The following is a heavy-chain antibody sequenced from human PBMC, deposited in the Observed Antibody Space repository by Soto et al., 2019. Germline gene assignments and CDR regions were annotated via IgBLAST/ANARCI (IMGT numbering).Heavy chain of an antibody. Sequence: QPGGSLSLSCAASGFTFSSYAMSWVRQAPGKGLEWVSAISGSGGSTYYADSVKGRFTISRDNSKNTLYLQMNSLRAEDTAVYYCAKDGGSTVTAYYFDYWGQGTLVTVSS. V-gene: IGHV3-23*01. CDR1: GFTFSSYA. J-gene: IGHJ4*02. D-gene: IGHD4-4*01. CDR3: AKDGGSTVTAYYFDY. CDR2: ISGSGGST.